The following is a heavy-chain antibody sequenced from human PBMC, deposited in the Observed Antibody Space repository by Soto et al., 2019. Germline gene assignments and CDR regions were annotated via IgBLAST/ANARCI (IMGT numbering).Heavy chain of an antibody. CDR1: GGSIISNNW. Sequence: QVQLQESGPGLVKPSETLSLICAVSGGSIISNNWWSWIRQPPGKGLDWIGEIHHSGGTNYNPSLKSRVTISVDKSKNQFSLKLNSVTAADTAVYYCARIPYYYYALDIWGQGTTVTVSS. D-gene: IGHD2-21*01. J-gene: IGHJ6*02. V-gene: IGHV4-4*02. CDR3: ARIPYYYYALDI. CDR2: IHHSGGT.